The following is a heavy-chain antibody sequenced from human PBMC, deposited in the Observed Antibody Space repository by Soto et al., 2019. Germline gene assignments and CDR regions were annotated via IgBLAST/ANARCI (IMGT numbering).Heavy chain of an antibody. CDR3: AHFSGYEQFDY. V-gene: IGHV2-5*01. Sequence: GPTLVNPTQTLTLTCTFSGFSLSTSGEGVGWIRQPPGKALEWLALIYWNDDKRFSPSLKSRLTITKDTSRNQVVLTMTSMDPVDTATYYCAHFSGYEQFDYWGQGALLTVSS. D-gene: IGHD5-12*01. J-gene: IGHJ4*02. CDR2: IYWNDDK. CDR1: GFSLSTSGEG.